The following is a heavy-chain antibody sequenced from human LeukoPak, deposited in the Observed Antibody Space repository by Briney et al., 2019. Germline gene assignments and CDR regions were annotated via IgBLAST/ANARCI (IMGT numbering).Heavy chain of an antibody. CDR2: IYSGGNT. J-gene: IGHJ4*02. D-gene: IGHD3-22*01. V-gene: IGHV3-53*01. CDR1: GFTVSSNY. CDR3: ARMGMIGYYFDY. Sequence: GGSLRLSCAASGFTVSSNYMSWVRQAPGKGLEWVSIIYSGGNTYYADSVKGRFTISRDNSKNTVYLQMNSLRAEDTAVYYCARMGMIGYYFDYWGQGTLVTVPS.